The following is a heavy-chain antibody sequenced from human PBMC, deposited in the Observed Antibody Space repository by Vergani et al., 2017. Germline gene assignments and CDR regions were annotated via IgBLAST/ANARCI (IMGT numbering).Heavy chain of an antibody. CDR2: INPSGGST. D-gene: IGHD5-18*01. Sequence: QVQLVQSGAEVKKPGASVKVSCKASGYTFTSYYMHWVRQAPGQGLEWMGIINPSGGSTSYAQKFQGRVTMTTDTSTSTAYMELRSLRSDDTAVYYCARDFGYSYALDYWGQGTLVTVSS. V-gene: IGHV1-46*01. CDR3: ARDFGYSYALDY. J-gene: IGHJ4*02. CDR1: GYTFTSYY.